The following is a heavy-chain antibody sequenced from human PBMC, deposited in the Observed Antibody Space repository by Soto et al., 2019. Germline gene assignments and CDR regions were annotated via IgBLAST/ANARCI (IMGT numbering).Heavy chain of an antibody. CDR2: IIPIFGTA. J-gene: IGHJ4*02. D-gene: IGHD6-13*01. CDR1: GGTFSSYA. V-gene: IGHV1-69*12. CDR3: ARGGGYSSSWYRPGLAY. Sequence: QVQLVQSGAEVKKPGSSVKVSCKASGGTFSSYAISWVRQAPGQGLEWMGGIIPIFGTANYAQKFQGRVTITAAESRSPASVELSSLNAANTGVSSCARGGGYSSSWYRPGLAYWGQGTLVTVSS.